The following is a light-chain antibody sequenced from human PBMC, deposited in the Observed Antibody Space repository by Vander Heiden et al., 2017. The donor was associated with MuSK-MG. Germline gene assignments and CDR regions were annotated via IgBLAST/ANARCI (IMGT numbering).Light chain of an antibody. Sequence: DIQMTQSPSSLSASVGDRATITCRASQSISSYLNWYQQKPGKAPKLLIYAASSLQSGVPSRFSGSGSGTDFTLTISSLQPEDFATYYCQQSDSTALTFGGGTKVEIK. V-gene: IGKV1-39*01. CDR2: AAS. CDR1: QSISSY. CDR3: QQSDSTALT. J-gene: IGKJ4*01.